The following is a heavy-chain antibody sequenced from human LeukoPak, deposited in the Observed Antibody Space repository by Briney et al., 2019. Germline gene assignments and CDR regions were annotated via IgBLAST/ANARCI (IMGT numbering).Heavy chain of an antibody. Sequence: SETLSLTGAVYGGSFSGYYWSWIRQPPGKGLEWIGEINHSGSTNYNPSLKSRVTISVDTSKNQFSLKLSSVTAADTAVYYCARGGVVVTAKYYFDYWGQGTLVTVSS. V-gene: IGHV4-34*01. CDR3: ARGGVVVTAKYYFDY. CDR2: INHSGST. D-gene: IGHD2-21*02. CDR1: GGSFSGYY. J-gene: IGHJ4*02.